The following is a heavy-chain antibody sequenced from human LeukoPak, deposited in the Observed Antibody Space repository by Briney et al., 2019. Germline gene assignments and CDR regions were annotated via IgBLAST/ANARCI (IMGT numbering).Heavy chain of an antibody. V-gene: IGHV3-21*01. Sequence: GGSLRLSCAASGFTFSSYTMNWVRQAPGKGLEWVSSIRSGSGYIYYADSLKGRFTISRDNAENSLCLQMNSLGAEDTAVYYCTGASGSRSYYPFDFWGRGTLVTVSS. D-gene: IGHD3-10*01. CDR1: GFTFSSYT. CDR3: TGASGSRSYYPFDF. J-gene: IGHJ4*02. CDR2: IRSGSGYI.